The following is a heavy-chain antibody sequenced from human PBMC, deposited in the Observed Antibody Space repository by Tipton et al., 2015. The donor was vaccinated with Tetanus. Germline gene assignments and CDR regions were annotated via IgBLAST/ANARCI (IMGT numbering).Heavy chain of an antibody. CDR2: IKSDGSKT. CDR1: GFSFRSYW. D-gene: IGHD1-1*01. Sequence: PLRLSCAASGFSFRSYWMHWVRQSPGKGLVWVSRIKSDGSKTTYADSVKGRFTISRDNAKNTVYLQMNSLRAEDTAVYFCARRSLTNYGLDVWGQGTPVTVSS. J-gene: IGHJ6*02. V-gene: IGHV3-74*03. CDR3: ARRSLTNYGLDV.